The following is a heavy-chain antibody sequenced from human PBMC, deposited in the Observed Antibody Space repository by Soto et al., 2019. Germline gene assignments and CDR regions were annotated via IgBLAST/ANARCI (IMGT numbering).Heavy chain of an antibody. Sequence: EVQLVESGGGLVKPGGSLRLSCAASGFTFSSYSMYWVRQAPGKGLVWVSSISRSSSYIYYADSVKGRFTISRDNAKNSLYLQMNSLSADDTAVYYCARDRVSLVHYLAYWGQGTLVTVSS. CDR1: GFTFSSYS. CDR3: ARDRVSLVHYLAY. CDR2: ISRSSSYI. D-gene: IGHD6-6*01. V-gene: IGHV3-21*01. J-gene: IGHJ4*02.